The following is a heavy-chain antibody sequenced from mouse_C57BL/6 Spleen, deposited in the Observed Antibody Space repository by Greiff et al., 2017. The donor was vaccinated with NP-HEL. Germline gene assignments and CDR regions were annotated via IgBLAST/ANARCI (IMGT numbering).Heavy chain of an antibody. Sequence: QVQLKQSGPELVKPGASVKISCKASGYSFTSYYIHWVKQRPGQGLEWIGWIYPGSGNTKYNEKFKGKATLTADTSSSTAYMQLSSLTSEDSAVYYCARAVYYGNYGFAYWGQGTLVTVSA. CDR2: IYPGSGNT. CDR3: ARAVYYGNYGFAY. J-gene: IGHJ3*01. V-gene: IGHV1-66*01. D-gene: IGHD2-1*01. CDR1: GYSFTSYY.